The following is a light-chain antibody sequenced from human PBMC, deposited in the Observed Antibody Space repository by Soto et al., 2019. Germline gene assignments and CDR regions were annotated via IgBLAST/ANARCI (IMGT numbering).Light chain of an antibody. V-gene: IGKV3-20*01. CDR1: QSVSSSY. CDR3: QQYGSSTWT. Sequence: EIVLTQSPGTLSLSPGERATISCRASQSVSSSYLAWYQQKPGQAPRLLIYGASSRATGIPDRFSGSGSGTDFTFTISILEPEDFAVYYCQQYGSSTWTFGQGTKVDIK. CDR2: GAS. J-gene: IGKJ1*01.